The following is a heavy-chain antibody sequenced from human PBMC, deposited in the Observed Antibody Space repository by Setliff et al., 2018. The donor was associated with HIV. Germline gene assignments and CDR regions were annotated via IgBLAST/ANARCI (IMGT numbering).Heavy chain of an antibody. CDR2: FNPENGEV. D-gene: IGHD2-15*01. CDR1: GYTPTELS. J-gene: IGHJ5*01. V-gene: IGHV1-24*01. Sequence: ASVKVSCKVSGYTPTELSIHWVRQPPGQGLEWMGGFNPENGEVMYAEKFQDRVTMTEDTSRGTAYMEVSSLRSEDTAVYYCARGPPTATVSWFDSWGQGAQVTVSS. CDR3: ARGPPTATVSWFDS.